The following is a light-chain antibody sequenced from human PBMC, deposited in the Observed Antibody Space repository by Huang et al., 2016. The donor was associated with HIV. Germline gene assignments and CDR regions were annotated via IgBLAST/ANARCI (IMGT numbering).Light chain of an antibody. V-gene: IGKV1-NL1*01. CDR1: QGIGNS. J-gene: IGKJ1*01. CDR2: ATS. Sequence: DIQMTQSPSSLSASVGDRVTITCRASQGIGNSLAWYQQKPAKAPRLLLYATSTLESGAPSRISGSGSGTYYTLTINTLQHEDIASYYCQQYHSLPWTFGQGTKVEIK. CDR3: QQYHSLPWT.